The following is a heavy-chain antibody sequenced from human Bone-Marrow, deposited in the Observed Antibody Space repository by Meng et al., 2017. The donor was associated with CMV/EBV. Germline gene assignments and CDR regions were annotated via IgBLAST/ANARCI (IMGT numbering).Heavy chain of an antibody. V-gene: IGHV3-21*01. J-gene: IGHJ6*02. CDR3: AREKKRCGDV. Sequence: GESLKISCAASGFTFSSYSMNWVRQAPGKGLEWVSSISSRSSYIYYADSVKGRFTISRDNAKNSLYLQMNSLRAEDTAVYYCAREKKRCGDVWGQGTTVTVSS. CDR1: GFTFSSYS. CDR2: ISSRSSYI. D-gene: IGHD4-17*01.